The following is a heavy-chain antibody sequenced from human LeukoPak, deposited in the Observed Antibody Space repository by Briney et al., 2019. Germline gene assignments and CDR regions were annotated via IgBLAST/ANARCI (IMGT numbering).Heavy chain of an antibody. Sequence: PSETLSLTCTVSGGSISSYYWSWIRQPPGKGLEWIGYIYYSGSTNYNPSLKSRVTISVDTSKKQFSLKLSSVTAADTAVYYCARSESRFLEWLSAGGMDVWGQGTTVTVSS. CDR2: IYYSGST. D-gene: IGHD3-3*01. CDR3: ARSESRFLEWLSAGGMDV. J-gene: IGHJ6*02. CDR1: GGSISSYY. V-gene: IGHV4-59*01.